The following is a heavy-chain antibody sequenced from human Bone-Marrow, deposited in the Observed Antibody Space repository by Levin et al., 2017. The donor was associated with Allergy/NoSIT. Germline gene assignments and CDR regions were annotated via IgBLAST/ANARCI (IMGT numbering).Heavy chain of an antibody. V-gene: IGHV3-23*01. Sequence: GGSLRLSCAASGFTFSSYAMSWVRQAPGKGLEWVSAISGSGGSTYYADSVKGRFTISRDNSKNTLYLQMNSLRAEDTAVYYCAKAGGSVHLVNVFDYWGQGTLVTVSS. CDR2: ISGSGGST. CDR3: AKAGGSVHLVNVFDY. J-gene: IGHJ4*02. CDR1: GFTFSSYA. D-gene: IGHD1-1*01.